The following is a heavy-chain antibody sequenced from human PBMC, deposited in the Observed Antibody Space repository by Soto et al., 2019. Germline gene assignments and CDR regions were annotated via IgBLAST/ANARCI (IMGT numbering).Heavy chain of an antibody. CDR2: IYHSGST. CDR1: GGSISSGDYY. Sequence: PSETLSLTCSVSGGSISSGDYYWSWIRQPPGKGPEWIGYIYHSGSTYYNSSLKSRLTISIDASKNQFSLKLTSVTAADTAVYYCARSTSPYFFDDWGQGTLVTVSS. CDR3: ARSTSPYFFDD. V-gene: IGHV4-30-4*01. J-gene: IGHJ4*02. D-gene: IGHD2-2*01.